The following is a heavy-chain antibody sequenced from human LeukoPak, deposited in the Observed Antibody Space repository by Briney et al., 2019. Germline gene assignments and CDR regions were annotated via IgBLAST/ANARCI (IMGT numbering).Heavy chain of an antibody. CDR1: GYTFTGYY. J-gene: IGHJ4*02. CDR3: ARDGDSSGYCYLFDY. CDR2: INPNSGGT. Sequence: ASVKVSCKASGYTFTGYYMHWVRQAPGQGLEWMGWINPNSGGTNYAQKFQGWVTMTRDTSISTAYMELSRLRSDDTAVYYCARDGDSSGYCYLFDYWGQGTLVTVSS. V-gene: IGHV1-2*04. D-gene: IGHD3-22*01.